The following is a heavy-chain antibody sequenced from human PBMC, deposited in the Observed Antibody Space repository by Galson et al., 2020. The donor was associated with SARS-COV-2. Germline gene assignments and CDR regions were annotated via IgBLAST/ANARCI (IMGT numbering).Heavy chain of an antibody. Sequence: SQASETLSLTCAVYGGSFTGYYWSWIRQVPGKGLEWVGEINHSGSTNYNPSLKSRVTISLDTSNNRFSLRLSSVTAADTAVYYCARTFSSTWIFFDYWGQGTLVTVSS. D-gene: IGHD6-13*01. CDR2: INHSGST. V-gene: IGHV4-34*01. CDR1: GGSFTGYY. CDR3: ARTFSSTWIFFDY. J-gene: IGHJ4*02.